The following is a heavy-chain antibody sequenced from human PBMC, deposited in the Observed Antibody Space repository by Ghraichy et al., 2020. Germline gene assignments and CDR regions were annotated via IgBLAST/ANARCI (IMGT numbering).Heavy chain of an antibody. CDR2: IYYSGSS. J-gene: IGHJ6*03. CDR3: ARVGEILYYYYYMDV. Sequence: SQTLPLTCTVSGGSISSGGYYWSWIRQHPGKGLEWIGYIYYSGSSYYNPSLKSRVTISVDTSKNQFSLKLSSVTAADTAVYYCARVGEILYYYYYMDVWGKGTTVTVSS. V-gene: IGHV4-31*02. CDR1: GGSISSGGYY. D-gene: IGHD1-26*01.